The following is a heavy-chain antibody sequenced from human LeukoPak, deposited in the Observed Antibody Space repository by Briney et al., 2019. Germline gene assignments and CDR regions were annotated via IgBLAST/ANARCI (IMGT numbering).Heavy chain of an antibody. CDR1: GYSFTSYW. CDR3: ARLNRAYYYDSSGVGAAFDI. CDR2: IYPGDSAT. V-gene: IGHV5-51*01. Sequence: GESLKISCKGSGYSFTSYWIGWVRQMPGKGLEWMGIIYPGDSATRYSPSFQGQVTISADKSISTAYLQWSSLKASDTAMYYCARLNRAYYYDSSGVGAAFDIWGQGTMVTVSS. D-gene: IGHD3-22*01. J-gene: IGHJ3*02.